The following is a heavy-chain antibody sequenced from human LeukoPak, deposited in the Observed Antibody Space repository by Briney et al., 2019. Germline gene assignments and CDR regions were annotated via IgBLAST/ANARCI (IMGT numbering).Heavy chain of an antibody. Sequence: GGSLRLSCAASGFTFSSYAMSWVRQAPGKGLEWGSAISGSGGSTYYADSVKGRFTISRDNSKNTLYLQMNSLRAEDTAVYYCAKDQGPDIVVVPAAVGFDYWGQGTLVTVSS. J-gene: IGHJ4*02. CDR2: ISGSGGST. CDR1: GFTFSSYA. CDR3: AKDQGPDIVVVPAAVGFDY. D-gene: IGHD2-2*01. V-gene: IGHV3-23*01.